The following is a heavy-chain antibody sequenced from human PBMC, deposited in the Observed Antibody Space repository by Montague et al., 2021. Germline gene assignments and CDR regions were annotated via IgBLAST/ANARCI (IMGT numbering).Heavy chain of an antibody. J-gene: IGHJ6*01. V-gene: IGHV4-34*01. Sequence: SETLSLTCTVYGASFSGYNWNWIRQPPGKGLEWIGEITHSGNTKYSPSLKSRLTMSADTSKKQFSLRLTSVAAADTAVYYCASWRHGGVRYLILVAWPSSNLTPVAAATMAVDTSKRLLAGRVPSAIVGDGADYSCDCRIVWGRGTTVTVSS. CDR2: ITHSGNT. CDR3: ASWRHGGVRYLILVAWPSSNLTPVAAATMAVDTSKRLLAGRVPSAIVGDGADYSCDCRIV. CDR1: GASFSGYN. D-gene: IGHD2-21*02.